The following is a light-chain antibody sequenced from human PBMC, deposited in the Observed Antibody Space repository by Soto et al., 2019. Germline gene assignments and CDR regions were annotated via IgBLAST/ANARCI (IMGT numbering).Light chain of an antibody. J-gene: IGKJ1*01. V-gene: IGKV3-20*01. CDR3: HQYGSSPT. Sequence: EIVLTQSPGTLSLSPGERATLSCRSSQSVSSNYLAWYQQKPDQAPRLVIYDVSGRATGIPDRFSGSGSGTDFTLTISRLEHEDFAVCYCHQYGSSPTFGQGTKVEIK. CDR1: QSVSSNY. CDR2: DVS.